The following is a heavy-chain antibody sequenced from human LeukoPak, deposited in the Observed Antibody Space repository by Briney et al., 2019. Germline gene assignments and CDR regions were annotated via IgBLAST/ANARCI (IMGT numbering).Heavy chain of an antibody. J-gene: IGHJ4*02. CDR3: ARGIYDFWSGYSHPYFDY. CDR1: GGSFSGYY. D-gene: IGHD3-3*01. Sequence: PSETLSLTCAVYGGSFSGYYWSWIRQPPGKGLEWIGEINHSGSTNYNPSLKSRVTISVDTSKNQFSLKLSSVTAADTAVYYCARGIYDFWSGYSHPYFDYWGQGTLLTVSS. V-gene: IGHV4-34*01. CDR2: INHSGST.